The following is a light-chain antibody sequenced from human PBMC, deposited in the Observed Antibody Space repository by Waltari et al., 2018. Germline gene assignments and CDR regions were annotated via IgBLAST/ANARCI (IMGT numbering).Light chain of an antibody. J-gene: IGLJ2*01. CDR1: QLGDKY. CDR3: QEEGGHSVV. V-gene: IGLV3-1*01. Sequence: YELTQPPSESVSPGQTATITCAGDQLGDKYACCYQQRPGESATLVIYQDTKPPSGIPERFSASNSGNAATLTNGGAQAMDEGDYCWQEEGGHSVVFGGGTKLTVL. CDR2: QDT.